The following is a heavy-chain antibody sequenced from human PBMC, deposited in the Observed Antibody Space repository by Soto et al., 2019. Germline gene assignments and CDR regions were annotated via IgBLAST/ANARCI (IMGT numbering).Heavy chain of an antibody. CDR2: ISGSGGST. J-gene: IGHJ5*02. D-gene: IGHD1-20*01. Sequence: PGGSLRLSCAASGFTFSSYALTWVRQAPGKGLEWVSTISGSGGSTYYADSVKGRFTISRDNSKNTLYLQMHSLRAEDTAVYYCAKVPFGEITGTISDYNWFDPWGQGTLVTVSS. CDR3: AKVPFGEITGTISDYNWFDP. V-gene: IGHV3-23*01. CDR1: GFTFSSYA.